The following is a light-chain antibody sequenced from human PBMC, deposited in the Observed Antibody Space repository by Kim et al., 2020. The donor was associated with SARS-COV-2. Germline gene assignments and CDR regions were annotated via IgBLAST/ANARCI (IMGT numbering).Light chain of an antibody. J-gene: IGLJ2*01. CDR3: CSYAGSYTVV. V-gene: IGLV2-11*03. CDR2: DVS. CDR1: SSDVGGYNY. Sequence: GQSVTISCTGTSSDVGGYNYVSWYQQHPGKAPKLMIYDVSKRPSGVPDRFSGSKSCNTASLTISGLQAEDEADYYCCSYAGSYTVVFGGGTQLTVL.